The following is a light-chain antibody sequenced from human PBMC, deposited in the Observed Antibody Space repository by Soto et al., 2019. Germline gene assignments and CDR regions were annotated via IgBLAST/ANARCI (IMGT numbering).Light chain of an antibody. CDR3: SSYTSSSTVV. Sequence: QSALTQPPSASGSPGQSVTISCTGTRSDVGGYNYVSWYQQHPGKAPKLIIYEVAKRPSGVPDRFSGSKSGNTASLTVSGLQAEDEADYYCSSYTSSSTVVFGGGTKLTVL. CDR1: RSDVGGYNY. CDR2: EVA. J-gene: IGLJ2*01. V-gene: IGLV2-8*01.